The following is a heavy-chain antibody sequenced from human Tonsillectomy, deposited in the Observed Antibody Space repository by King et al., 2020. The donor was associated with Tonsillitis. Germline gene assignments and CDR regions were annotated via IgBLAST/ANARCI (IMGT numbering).Heavy chain of an antibody. V-gene: IGHV4-39*07. D-gene: IGHD2-15*01. Sequence: QLQESGPGQVKPSETLSLTCTVSGGSISSSSYYWGWIRQPPGKGLEWIGSIYYTGSTFYNPSLKSRVTISVDTSKNQFSLKLSSVTAADTAVYYCARRPPYCSGGSCYSSIGWFDPWGQGTLVTVSP. CDR1: GGSISSSSYY. CDR3: ARRPPYCSGGSCYSSIGWFDP. CDR2: IYYTGST. J-gene: IGHJ5*02.